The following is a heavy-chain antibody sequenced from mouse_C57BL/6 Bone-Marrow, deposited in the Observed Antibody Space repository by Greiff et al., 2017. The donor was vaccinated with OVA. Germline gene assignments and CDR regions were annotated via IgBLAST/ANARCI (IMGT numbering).Heavy chain of an antibody. Sequence: QVQLQQSGPELVKPGASVKLSCTASGYTFKSYDINWVKQRPGQGLEWIGWIYPRDGGTKYDAKFKGKATLTADTSSSKAYLELHRLTSEDAAVSFCAGLLEDNGGRGTTLTVSS. V-gene: IGHV1-85*01. CDR1: GYTFKSYD. CDR3: AGLLEDN. CDR2: IYPRDGGT. D-gene: IGHD2-10*01. J-gene: IGHJ2*01.